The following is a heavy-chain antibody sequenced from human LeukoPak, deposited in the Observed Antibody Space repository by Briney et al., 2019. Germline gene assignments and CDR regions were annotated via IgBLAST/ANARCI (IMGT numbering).Heavy chain of an antibody. CDR1: GGSISSSSYY. CDR3: ARHWYSVVPAANEFDP. CDR2: IYYSGST. Sequence: PSETLSLTCTVSGGSISSSSYYWGWIRQPPGKGLEWIGSIYYSGSTYYNPSLKSRATISVDTSKNQFSLKLSSVTAADTAVYYCARHWYSVVPAANEFDPWGQGTLVTVSS. J-gene: IGHJ5*02. V-gene: IGHV4-39*01. D-gene: IGHD2-2*01.